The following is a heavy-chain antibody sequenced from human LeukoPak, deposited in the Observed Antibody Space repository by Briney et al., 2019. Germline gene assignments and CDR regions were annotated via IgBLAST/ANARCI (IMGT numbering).Heavy chain of an antibody. CDR3: AKGFMPSGY. Sequence: GGSLRLSCAASGFTFSNYAMSWVRQAPGKGLEWVSSISSSGGSTYYADSVKGRFTISRDNSKNTLYLQMNSLRAEDTAVHYCAKGFMPSGYWGQGTLVTVSS. D-gene: IGHD2-2*01. V-gene: IGHV3-23*01. CDR1: GFTFSNYA. J-gene: IGHJ4*02. CDR2: ISSSGGST.